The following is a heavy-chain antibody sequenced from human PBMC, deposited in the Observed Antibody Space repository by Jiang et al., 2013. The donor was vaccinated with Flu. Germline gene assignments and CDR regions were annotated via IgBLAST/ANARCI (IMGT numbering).Heavy chain of an antibody. D-gene: IGHD2-2*01. CDR3: ARDSIVVVPAATYFDY. Sequence: PGLVKPSQTLSLTCTVSGGSISSGDYYWSWIRQPPGKGLEWIGYIYYSGTTYYTPSLKSRISISVDTSKNQFSLKLSSVTVTDTAVYYCARDSIVVVPAATYFDYWGQGTLVTVSS. CDR1: GGSISSGDYY. J-gene: IGHJ4*02. CDR2: IYYSGTT. V-gene: IGHV4-30-4*01.